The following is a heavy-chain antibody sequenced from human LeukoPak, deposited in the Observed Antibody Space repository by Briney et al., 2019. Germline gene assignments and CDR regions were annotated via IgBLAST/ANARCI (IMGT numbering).Heavy chain of an antibody. CDR2: IYYTGNT. J-gene: IGHJ4*02. V-gene: IGHV4-39*01. D-gene: IGHD3/OR15-3a*01. CDR3: ARQTGSGLFTLP. CDR1: GVSISSSNSY. Sequence: SETLSLTCTVSGVSISSSNSYWGWIRQPPGKRLEWIGSIYYTGNTYYNASLKSRVTISIDTSKNQISLRLNSVTATDTAMYYCARQTGSGLFTLPGGQGTLVTVSS.